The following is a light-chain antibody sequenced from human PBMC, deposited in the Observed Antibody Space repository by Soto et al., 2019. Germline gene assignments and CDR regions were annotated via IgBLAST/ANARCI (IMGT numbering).Light chain of an antibody. J-gene: IGKJ4*01. Sequence: DIVMTQSPDSLSVSLGERATINCKSSQSVLSSSNNKNYLAWYQQKPGQPTKVVIYWASTRGSGVTDRFSGSGSGTDFTLTISSLQAEDVAVYYCQHYYSSPLTFGGGTKV. CDR2: WAS. V-gene: IGKV4-1*01. CDR1: QSVLSSSNNKNY. CDR3: QHYYSSPLT.